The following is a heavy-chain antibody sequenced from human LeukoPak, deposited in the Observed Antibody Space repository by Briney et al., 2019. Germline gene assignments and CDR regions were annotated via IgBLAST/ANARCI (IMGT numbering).Heavy chain of an antibody. V-gene: IGHV1-69*02. J-gene: IGHJ4*02. CDR2: IIPVLGEP. D-gene: IGHD3-10*01. CDR1: GGTFSSYT. Sequence: SVKVSCKASGGTFSSYTISWVRQAPGQGLEWMGRIIPVLGEPDYAQKFQGRVTITADMSTSTAYMELSSLRSEDTAVYYCARKGGLGTYGIFDYWGQGTLVTVSS. CDR3: ARKGGLGTYGIFDY.